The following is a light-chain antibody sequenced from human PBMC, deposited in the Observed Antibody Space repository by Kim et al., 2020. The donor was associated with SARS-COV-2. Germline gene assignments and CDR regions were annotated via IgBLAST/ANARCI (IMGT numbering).Light chain of an antibody. Sequence: ASVGDRVTISCRASQGIRSWLAWYQQRPERAPKLLISKASSLETGVPSRFSGSGSGTEFTLTISSLQPDDFATYYCQQYYNYPLTFGGGTKVDIK. V-gene: IGKV1-5*03. CDR3: QQYYNYPLT. CDR1: QGIRSW. CDR2: KAS. J-gene: IGKJ4*01.